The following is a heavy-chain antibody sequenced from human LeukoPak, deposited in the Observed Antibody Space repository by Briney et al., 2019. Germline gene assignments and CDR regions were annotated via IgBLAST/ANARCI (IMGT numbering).Heavy chain of an antibody. Sequence: PGGSLRLSCAASGFTFDDYAMHWVRQAPGKGLEWVSGVTWNSGTIVYADSVKGRFTISRDNAKNSLYLQLNSLRAEDTAVYYCARWGFPIYYYYMDVWGKGTTVTVSS. CDR3: ARWGFPIYYYYMDV. CDR2: VTWNSGTI. J-gene: IGHJ6*03. V-gene: IGHV3-9*01. D-gene: IGHD3-16*01. CDR1: GFTFDDYA.